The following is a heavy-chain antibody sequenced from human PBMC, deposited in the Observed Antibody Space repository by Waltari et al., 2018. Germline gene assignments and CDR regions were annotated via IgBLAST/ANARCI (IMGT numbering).Heavy chain of an antibody. CDR2: ISSSGSTI. D-gene: IGHD5-12*01. V-gene: IGHV3-48*03. J-gene: IGHJ4*02. CDR3: AIREMATSI. CDR1: GFTFRSYE. Sequence: EVQLVESGGGLVQPGGSLRLSCAASGFTFRSYEMHWVRQAPGKGLEWVSYISSSGSTIYYADSVKGRFTISRDNAKNSLYLQMNSLRAEDTAVYYCAIREMATSIWGQGTLVTVSS.